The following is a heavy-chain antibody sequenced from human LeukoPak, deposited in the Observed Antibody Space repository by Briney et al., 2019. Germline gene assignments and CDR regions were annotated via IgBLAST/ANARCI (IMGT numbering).Heavy chain of an antibody. CDR2: ISSSGSTI. CDR1: GFTSSSAW. D-gene: IGHD3-22*01. V-gene: IGHV3-11*04. J-gene: IGHJ3*02. Sequence: PGGSLRLSCAASGFTSSSAWMSWVRQAPGKGLEWVSYISSSGSTIYYADSVKGRFTISRDNAKNSLYLQMNSLRAEDTAVYYCARGGYYYDSSRYTRRHDAFDIWGQGTMVTVSS. CDR3: ARGGYYYDSSRYTRRHDAFDI.